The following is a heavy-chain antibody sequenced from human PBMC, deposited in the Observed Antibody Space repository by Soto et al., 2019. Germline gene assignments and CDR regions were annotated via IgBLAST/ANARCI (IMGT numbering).Heavy chain of an antibody. CDR3: ARSIAVAGPEDYYGMDV. D-gene: IGHD6-19*01. J-gene: IGHJ6*01. V-gene: IGHV1-69*01. Sequence: QVQLVQSGAEVKKPGSSVKVSCKASGGTFSSYAISWVRQAPGQGLAWMGGIIPIFGTANYAQKFQGRVTITADESTSTAYMELSSLRSEDTAVYYCARSIAVAGPEDYYGMDVWGQGTTVTVSS. CDR1: GGTFSSYA. CDR2: IIPIFGTA.